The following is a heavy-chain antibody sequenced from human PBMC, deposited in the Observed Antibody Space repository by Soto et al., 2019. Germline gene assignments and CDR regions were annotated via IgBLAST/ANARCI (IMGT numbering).Heavy chain of an antibody. J-gene: IGHJ5*02. CDR1: RYIFTAYF. CDR3: ASHEPGARFDP. V-gene: IGHV1-2*02. CDR2: INPNNGAT. Sequence: QLQLVQSGAEVKKPGASVKVSCKAPRYIFTAYFMHWVRQAPGQGLEWMGWINPNNGATHYGLSFHGRVTMTRYKPISTAYMALSSLRSDDTAVYYCASHEPGARFDPWGQGTLVIVSS.